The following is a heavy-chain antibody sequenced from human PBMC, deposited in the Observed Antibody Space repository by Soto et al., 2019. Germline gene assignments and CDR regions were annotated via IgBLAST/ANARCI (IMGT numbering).Heavy chain of an antibody. Sequence: SETLSLTCAVSGGSFTSNNWWTWVRQPPGQGLEWIGEIYRTGSTNYNPSLKSRVTISLDKSENQFSLKVTSLTAADTAVFYCASRDPGTSVDYWGQGTLVTVSS. J-gene: IGHJ4*02. D-gene: IGHD1-7*01. CDR3: ASRDPGTSVDY. V-gene: IGHV4-4*02. CDR1: GGSFTSNNW. CDR2: IYRTGST.